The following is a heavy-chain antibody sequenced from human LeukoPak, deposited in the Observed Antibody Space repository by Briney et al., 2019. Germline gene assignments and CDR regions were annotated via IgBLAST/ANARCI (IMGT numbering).Heavy chain of an antibody. V-gene: IGHV3-33*08. CDR2: IWYDGSNK. J-gene: IGHJ4*02. CDR1: GFIFSTYA. CDR3: ARENYYDSSGYYSCFDY. D-gene: IGHD3-22*01. Sequence: GGSLRLSCAASGFIFSTYAMSWVRQAPGKGLEWVAVIWYDGSNKYYADSVKGRFTISRDNSKNTLYLQMNSLRAEDTAVYYCARENYYDSSGYYSCFDYWGQGTLVTVSS.